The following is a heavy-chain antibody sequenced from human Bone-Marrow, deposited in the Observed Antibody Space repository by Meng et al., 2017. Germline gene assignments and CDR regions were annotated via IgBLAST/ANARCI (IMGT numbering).Heavy chain of an antibody. CDR2: ISSSSSYI. D-gene: IGHD6-19*01. J-gene: IGHJ6*02. V-gene: IGHV3-21*04. Sequence: GESLKISCAASGFTFSSYWMSWVRQAPGKGLEWVSSISSSSSYIYYADSVKGRFTISRDNAKNSLYLQLNSLRAEDTAVYYCANSAPAGYYYYYGMDVWGQGTTVTVSS. CDR3: ANSAPAGYYYYYGMDV. CDR1: GFTFSSYW.